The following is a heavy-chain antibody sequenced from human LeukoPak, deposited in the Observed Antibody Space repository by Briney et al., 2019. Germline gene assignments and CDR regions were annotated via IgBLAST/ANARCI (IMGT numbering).Heavy chain of an antibody. CDR2: INPNSGGT. CDR3: ARSRLPSIVVVTAIPHGGGCWFDP. V-gene: IGHV1-2*02. CDR1: GYTFTGYY. D-gene: IGHD2-21*02. J-gene: IGHJ5*02. Sequence: GASVKVSCKASGYTFTGYYMHWVRQAPGQGLEWMGWINPNSGGTNYAQKFQGRVTMTRDTSISTAYMELSRLRSDDTAVYYCARSRLPSIVVVTAIPHGGGCWFDPWGQGTLVTVSS.